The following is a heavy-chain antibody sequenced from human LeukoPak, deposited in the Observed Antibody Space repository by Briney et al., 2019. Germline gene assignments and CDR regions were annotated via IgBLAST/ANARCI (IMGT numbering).Heavy chain of an antibody. Sequence: GASVKVSCKASGYTFTNYGISWVRQAPGQGLEWMAWIGTYNHDTNYAQKFRGRVTLTTDTSTSTAYMELSSLGSDDPAVYYCVRDYFCSGGTCDDCFDPWGKGTLVTVSS. V-gene: IGHV1-18*01. CDR1: GYTFTNYG. CDR2: IGTYNHDT. D-gene: IGHD2-15*01. CDR3: VRDYFCSGGTCDDCFDP. J-gene: IGHJ5*02.